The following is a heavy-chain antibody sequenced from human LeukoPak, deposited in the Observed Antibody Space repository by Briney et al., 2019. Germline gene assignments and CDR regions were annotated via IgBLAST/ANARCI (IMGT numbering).Heavy chain of an antibody. CDR1: GGSFSGYY. Sequence: SETLSLTCAVYGGSFSGYYWSWIRQPPGKGLEWIGEINHSGSTNYNPSLKSRVTISVDTSKNQFSLKLSSVTAADTAVYYCARGPLGRGAFDIWGQGTRVTVSS. D-gene: IGHD3-16*01. J-gene: IGHJ3*02. CDR2: INHSGST. CDR3: ARGPLGRGAFDI. V-gene: IGHV4-34*01.